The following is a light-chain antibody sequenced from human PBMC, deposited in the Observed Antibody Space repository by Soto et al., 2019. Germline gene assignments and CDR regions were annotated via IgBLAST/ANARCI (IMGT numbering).Light chain of an antibody. CDR2: KAS. CDR1: QNINNW. Sequence: DIQMTQSPSTLSASVGDRVTITCRASQNINNWLAWYQQRPGKAPNLLIYKASNLEGGVPSRFSGSGSGTEFTLTISSLQPDDLATYYCQHYNSYSQTFGQGTKVDIK. CDR3: QHYNSYSQT. J-gene: IGKJ1*01. V-gene: IGKV1-5*03.